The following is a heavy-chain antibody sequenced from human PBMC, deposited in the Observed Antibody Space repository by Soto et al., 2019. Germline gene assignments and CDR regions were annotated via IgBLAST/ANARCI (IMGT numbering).Heavy chain of an antibody. CDR2: IYYSGST. CDR1: GGSISSSAHY. CDR3: GRPSYDCTGYHGAFDV. J-gene: IGHJ3*01. Sequence: QLQLQESGPGLVKPSETLALTCTISGGSISSSAHYWGWIRQPPGKGLEWIGSIYYSGSTYYNPSLQSRVTISADTSKNQFSLRLSSVTAADTAVYYCGRPSYDCTGYHGAFDVWGQGTMVTVSS. D-gene: IGHD3-22*01. V-gene: IGHV4-39*01.